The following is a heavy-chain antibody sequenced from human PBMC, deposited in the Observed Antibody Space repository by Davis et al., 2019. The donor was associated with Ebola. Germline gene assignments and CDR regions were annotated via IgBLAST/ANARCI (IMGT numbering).Heavy chain of an antibody. CDR1: GFTFSSYE. J-gene: IGHJ4*02. D-gene: IGHD2-2*01. V-gene: IGHV3-48*03. Sequence: PGGSLRLSCAASGFTFSSYEMNWVRQAPGKGLEWVSYISSSGSTIYYADSVKGRFTISRDNAKNSLYLQMNSLRAEDTAVYYCARDVCSSTSCSILYWGQGTLVTVSS. CDR3: ARDVCSSTSCSILY. CDR2: ISSSGSTI.